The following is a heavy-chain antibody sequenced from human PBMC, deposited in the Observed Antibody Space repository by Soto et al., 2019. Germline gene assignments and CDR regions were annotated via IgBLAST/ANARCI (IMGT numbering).Heavy chain of an antibody. CDR3: ARVDSAYYDILTGHNWFDP. D-gene: IGHD3-9*01. J-gene: IGHJ5*02. Sequence: ASVKVSCKASGYTLTSYGISWVRQAPGQGLEWMGWISAYNGNTNYAQKLQGRVTMTTDTSTSTAYMELRSLRSDDTAVYYCARVDSAYYDILTGHNWFDPWAREPWSPSPQ. CDR2: ISAYNGNT. V-gene: IGHV1-18*01. CDR1: GYTLTSYG.